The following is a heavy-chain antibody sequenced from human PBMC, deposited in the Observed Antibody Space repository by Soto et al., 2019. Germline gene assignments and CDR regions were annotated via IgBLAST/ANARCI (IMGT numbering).Heavy chain of an antibody. CDR2: ISYDGSNK. CDR3: AKDLTVYKRSGGMDV. CDR1: GFTFSSYG. D-gene: IGHD4-17*01. J-gene: IGHJ6*02. Sequence: GGSLRLSCAASGFTFSSYGMHWVRQAPGKGLEWVAVISYDGSNKYYADSVKGRFTISRDNSKNTLYLQMNSLRAEDTAVYYCAKDLTVYKRSGGMDVWGQGTTVTVSS. V-gene: IGHV3-30*18.